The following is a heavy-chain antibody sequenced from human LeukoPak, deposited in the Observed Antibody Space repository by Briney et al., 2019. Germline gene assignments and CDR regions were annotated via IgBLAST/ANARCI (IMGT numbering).Heavy chain of an antibody. Sequence: SETLPLTCTVSGGSISSSSYYWGWIRQPPGKGLEWIGSIYYSGSTYYNPSLKSRVTISVDTSKNQFSLKLSSVTAADTAVYYCASTIFEMATMWPYFDYWGQGTLVTVSS. D-gene: IGHD5-24*01. J-gene: IGHJ4*02. V-gene: IGHV4-39*01. CDR1: GGSISSSSYY. CDR3: ASTIFEMATMWPYFDY. CDR2: IYYSGST.